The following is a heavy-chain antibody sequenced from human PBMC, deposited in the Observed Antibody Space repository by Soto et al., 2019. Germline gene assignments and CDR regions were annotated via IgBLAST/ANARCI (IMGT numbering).Heavy chain of an antibody. CDR2: IWYDGSNQ. CDR3: AKAGAYCSGGSCYGHKWLDP. Sequence: QVQLVESGGGVVQPGRSLRLSCAASGFTFSSFAMHWVRQAPGKGLEWVAVIWYDGSNQEYADSVKGRFTISRDNSKNTLYLQMNSLRDEDTAVYHCAKAGAYCSGGSCYGHKWLDPWGQGTLVTVSS. CDR1: GFTFSSFA. J-gene: IGHJ5*02. V-gene: IGHV3-33*06. D-gene: IGHD2-15*01.